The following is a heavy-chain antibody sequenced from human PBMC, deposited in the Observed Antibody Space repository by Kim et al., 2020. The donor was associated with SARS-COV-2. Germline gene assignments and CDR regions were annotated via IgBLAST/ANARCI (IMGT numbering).Heavy chain of an antibody. J-gene: IGHJ4*02. V-gene: IGHV4-59*08. Sequence: SETLSLTCTVSGGSISSYYWSWIRQPPGKGLEWIGYIYSSGTTNYNPSLKSRVTISVDTSRSQFSLRLSSVTAADTAVYYCARTNYYESVFDYWGQGTVVTVSS. CDR2: IYSSGTT. D-gene: IGHD3-22*01. CDR1: GGSISSYY. CDR3: ARTNYYESVFDY.